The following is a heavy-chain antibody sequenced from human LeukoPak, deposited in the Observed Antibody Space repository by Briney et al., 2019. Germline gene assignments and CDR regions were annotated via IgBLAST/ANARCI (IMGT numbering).Heavy chain of an antibody. D-gene: IGHD2-15*01. V-gene: IGHV1-18*01. CDR2: ISTYNGNT. J-gene: IGHJ4*02. CDR3: ARVGADCSDGNCY. CDR1: GYTFTTFG. Sequence: ASVKVSCKASGYTFTTFGITWVRQAPGQGLEWRGRISTYNGNTNYAQNLQGRVTMTTDTSTSTAYMELRSLTSDDTAVYYCARVGADCSDGNCYWGQGTLVTVSS.